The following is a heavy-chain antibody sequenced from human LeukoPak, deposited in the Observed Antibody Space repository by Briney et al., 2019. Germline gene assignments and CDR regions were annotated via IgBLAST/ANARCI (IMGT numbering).Heavy chain of an antibody. V-gene: IGHV1-46*01. D-gene: IGHD2-15*01. CDR1: GYTFTGYY. CDR3: ARDTEYCSGGSCWWGYFDY. CDR2: INPSGGST. J-gene: IGHJ4*02. Sequence: ASVTVSCKASGYTFTGYYMHWVRQAPGQGLEWMGIINPSGGSTSYAQKFQGRVTMTRDMSTSTVYMELSSLRSEDTAVYYCARDTEYCSGGSCWWGYFDYWGQGTLVTVSS.